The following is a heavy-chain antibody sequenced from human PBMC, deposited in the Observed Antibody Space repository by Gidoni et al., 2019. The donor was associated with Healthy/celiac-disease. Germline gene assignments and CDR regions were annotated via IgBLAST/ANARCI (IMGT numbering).Heavy chain of an antibody. V-gene: IGHV3-23*01. CDR3: AKDGITKSDY. D-gene: IGHD3-16*01. CDR2: ISGSGGSA. J-gene: IGHJ4*02. CDR1: GLTFSSYA. Sequence: EVQVLESGGGLVQPGGSLRRSCAASGLTFSSYAMSWVRQAPGKGLGWVSAISGSGGSAYYADSVKGRFTISRDNSKNTLYLQMNSLRAEDTAVYYCAKDGITKSDYWGQGTLVTVSS.